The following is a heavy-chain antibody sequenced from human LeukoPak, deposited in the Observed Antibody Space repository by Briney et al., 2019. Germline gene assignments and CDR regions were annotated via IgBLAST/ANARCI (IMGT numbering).Heavy chain of an antibody. CDR2: ISYDGSNK. D-gene: IGHD3-22*01. Sequence: GRSLRLSCAASGFTFSSYAMHWVRQAPGKGLEWVAVISYDGSNKYYADSVKGRFTISRDNSKNTLYLQMNSLRAEDTAVYYCAKDEAYYYDSSGYQNNYFDYWGQGTLVTVSS. J-gene: IGHJ4*02. CDR3: AKDEAYYYDSSGYQNNYFDY. V-gene: IGHV3-30-3*01. CDR1: GFTFSSYA.